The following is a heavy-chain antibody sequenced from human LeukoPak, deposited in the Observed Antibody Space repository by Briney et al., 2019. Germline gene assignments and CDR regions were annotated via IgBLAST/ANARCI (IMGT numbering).Heavy chain of an antibody. Sequence: PGGSLRLSCAASGFTFSTHSMYWVRQAPGKGLEWVSSISASSNFMHYAESVRGRFTISRDNAKNSLYLQMNSLGAQDTAVYYCARPATGYCSSAGCHWDSWGQGTLVTVSS. CDR2: ISASSNFM. D-gene: IGHD2-2*01. J-gene: IGHJ4*02. CDR1: GFTFSTHS. V-gene: IGHV3-21*01. CDR3: ARPATGYCSSAGCHWDS.